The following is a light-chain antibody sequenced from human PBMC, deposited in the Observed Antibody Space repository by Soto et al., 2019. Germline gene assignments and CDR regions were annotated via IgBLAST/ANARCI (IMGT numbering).Light chain of an antibody. CDR2: DVS. CDR3: SSYIITGTYV. J-gene: IGLJ1*01. Sequence: QSALTQPASVSGSPGQSITISCTGTSSDIGSYNYVSWYQQHPGKAPKLIIYDVSNRPSGVSDRFSGSKSGNTASLTISGLQAEDEADYYCSSYIITGTYVVGTGTKVTV. CDR1: SSDIGSYNY. V-gene: IGLV2-14*03.